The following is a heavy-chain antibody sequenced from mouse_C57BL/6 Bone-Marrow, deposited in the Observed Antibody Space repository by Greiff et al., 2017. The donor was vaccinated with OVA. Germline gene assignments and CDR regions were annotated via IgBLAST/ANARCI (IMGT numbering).Heavy chain of an antibody. CDR1: GYTFTDYY. D-gene: IGHD1-1*02. J-gene: IGHJ4*01. V-gene: IGHV1-19*01. CDR2: INPYNGGT. CDR3: ARGLFSYAMDY. Sequence: EVQLQQSGPVLVKPGASVKMSCKASGYTFTDYYMNWVKQSHGKSLEWIGVINPYNGGTSYNQKFKGKATLTVDKSSSTAYMELNSLTSEDSAVYYCARGLFSYAMDYWGQGTSVTVSS.